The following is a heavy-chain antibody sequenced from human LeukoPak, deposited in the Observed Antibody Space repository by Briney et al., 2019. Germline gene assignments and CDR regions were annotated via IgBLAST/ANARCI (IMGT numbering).Heavy chain of an antibody. V-gene: IGHV4-4*02. CDR1: GGSISSSNW. CDR3: ARLGQYSIGPFDY. Sequence: SETLSLTCAVSGGSISSSNWWSWVRQPPGKGLEWIGYIYYSGSTNYNPSLKSRVTVSVDTSKSLFSLRLSSVTAADTAVYYCARLGQYSIGPFDYWGQGTLVTVSS. J-gene: IGHJ4*02. CDR2: IYYSGST. D-gene: IGHD6-19*01.